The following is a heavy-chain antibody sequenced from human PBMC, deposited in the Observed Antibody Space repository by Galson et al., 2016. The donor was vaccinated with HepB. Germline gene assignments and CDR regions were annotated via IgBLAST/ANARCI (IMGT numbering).Heavy chain of an antibody. D-gene: IGHD1-1*01. J-gene: IGHJ4*02. CDR3: VTAGPRKGVPRRDFDN. Sequence: SVKVSCKASGYTFTSYDINWVRQATGQGFEWMGWMNPNSGKTGYAQRFQGRVTMTRNTSISTAYMELSSLRSEDTAVYYCVTAGPRKGVPRRDFDNWGQGTRVTVSS. V-gene: IGHV1-8*01. CDR1: GYTFTSYD. CDR2: MNPNSGKT.